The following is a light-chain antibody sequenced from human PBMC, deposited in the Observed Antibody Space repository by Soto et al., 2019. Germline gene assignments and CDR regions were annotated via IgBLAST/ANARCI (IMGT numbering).Light chain of an antibody. J-gene: IGKJ1*01. CDR2: AAS. CDR1: QGISKD. V-gene: IGKV1-27*01. CDR3: QKYNSAPWT. Sequence: DIQMTQSPSSLSASEGDRVTITCRANQGISKDLAWYQQKPGKVPKLLIYAASTLQSGVPSRFSGSGSGTDFTLTISSVQSEDVATYYCQKYNSAPWTFGQGTKVEIK.